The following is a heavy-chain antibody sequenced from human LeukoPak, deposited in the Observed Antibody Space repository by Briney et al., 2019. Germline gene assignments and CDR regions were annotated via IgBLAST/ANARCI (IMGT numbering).Heavy chain of an antibody. CDR2: INHSGST. CDR3: ARLTRQLPGSSNDY. CDR1: GGSFSGYY. J-gene: IGHJ4*02. D-gene: IGHD4-23*01. V-gene: IGHV4-34*01. Sequence: SETLSLTCAVYGGSFSGYYWSWIRQPPGKGLEWIGEINHSGSTNYNPSLKSRVTISVDTSKNQFSLKLSSVTAADTAVYYCARLTRQLPGSSNDYWGQGTLVTVSS.